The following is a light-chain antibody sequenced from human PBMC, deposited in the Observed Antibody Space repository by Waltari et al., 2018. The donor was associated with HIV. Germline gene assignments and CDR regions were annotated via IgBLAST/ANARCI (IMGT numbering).Light chain of an antibody. CDR3: QQTYTMYT. CDR1: QNINKW. V-gene: IGKV1-5*03. J-gene: IGKJ2*01. Sequence: DIQMTQSPLTLSASVGDRITITCRASQNINKWLAWYQQKPGKPPKLLIYKASTLDGGAPSRFSGGGFGTEFTLTISGLQPDDFATYYCQQTYTMYTFAQGTELAIK. CDR2: KAS.